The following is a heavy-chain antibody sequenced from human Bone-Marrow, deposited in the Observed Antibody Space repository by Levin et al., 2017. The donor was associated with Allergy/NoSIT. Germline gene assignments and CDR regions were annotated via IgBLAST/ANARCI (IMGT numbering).Heavy chain of an antibody. D-gene: IGHD2-8*01. CDR2: IKNKIDGGTT. CDR3: VTGSSECIECTCYEWCFLDC. CDR1: GFTFSNAW. Sequence: GGSLRLSCAAAGFTFSNAWLNWVRQAPGKGLEWVGRIKNKIDGGTTDYATPVQGRFTISRDDSKDTLYLHMNRLKTEDTALYYCVTGSSECIECTCYEWCFLDCWGQGTLVTVSS. J-gene: IGHJ4*02. V-gene: IGHV3-15*07.